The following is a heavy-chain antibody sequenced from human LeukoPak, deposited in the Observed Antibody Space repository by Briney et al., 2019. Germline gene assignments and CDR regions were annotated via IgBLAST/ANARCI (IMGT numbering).Heavy chain of an antibody. Sequence: SQTLSLTCTVSGVSISTGNYYWSWIRQPAGKGLEYIGRIYTTGGTSGSTYYNPSLKSRVTISVDTSKNQFSLKLSSVTAADTAVYYCARKIFGVAMASNWFDPWGQGTLVTVSS. V-gene: IGHV4-61*02. J-gene: IGHJ5*02. CDR1: GVSISTGNYY. CDR3: ARKIFGVAMASNWFDP. CDR2: IYTTGGTSGST. D-gene: IGHD3-3*01.